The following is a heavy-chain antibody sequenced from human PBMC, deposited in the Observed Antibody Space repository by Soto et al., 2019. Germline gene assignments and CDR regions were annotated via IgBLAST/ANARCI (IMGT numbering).Heavy chain of an antibody. V-gene: IGHV3-30-3*01. Sequence: QPGGSLRLSCAASGFTFSSYAMHWVRQAPGKGLEWVAVISYDGSNKYYADSVKGRFTISRDNSKNTLYLQMNSLRAEDTAVYYCARDFSGSYWVGNLDYWGQGTLVTVSS. CDR3: ARDFSGSYWVGNLDY. D-gene: IGHD1-26*01. CDR2: ISYDGSNK. J-gene: IGHJ4*02. CDR1: GFTFSSYA.